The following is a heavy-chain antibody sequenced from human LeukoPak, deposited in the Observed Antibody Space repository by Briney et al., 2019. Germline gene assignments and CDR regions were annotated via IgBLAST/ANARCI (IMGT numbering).Heavy chain of an antibody. CDR2: IYYSGST. Sequence: SETLSLTCTVSGGSISSYYWSWIRQPPGKGLEWIGYIYYSGSTNYNPSLKSRVTISVDMSKNQFSLKLSSVTAADTAVYYCARAGDFWSGYEYYFDYWGQGTLVTVSS. J-gene: IGHJ4*02. CDR3: ARAGDFWSGYEYYFDY. V-gene: IGHV4-59*01. CDR1: GGSISSYY. D-gene: IGHD3-3*01.